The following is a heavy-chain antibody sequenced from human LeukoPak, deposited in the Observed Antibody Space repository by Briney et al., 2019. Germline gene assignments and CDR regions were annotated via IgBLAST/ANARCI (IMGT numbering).Heavy chain of an antibody. CDR1: GSPFNNAW. D-gene: IGHD3-10*01. CDR2: IKRKSDGGTP. CDR3: ATDQGFIYYFDY. Sequence: GGSLRLSCAASGSPFNNAWMSWVRQAPGKGLEWVGRIKRKSDGGTPDYAAPVEGRFTISRDDSKNILYLQMSSLKTEDTAVYYCATDQGFIYYFDYWGQGTLVTVSS. J-gene: IGHJ4*02. V-gene: IGHV3-15*01.